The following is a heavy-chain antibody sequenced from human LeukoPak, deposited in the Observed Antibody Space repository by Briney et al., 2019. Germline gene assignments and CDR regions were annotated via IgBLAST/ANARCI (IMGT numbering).Heavy chain of an antibody. J-gene: IGHJ4*02. CDR1: GFTFSSYW. CDR3: ARDFAYYDILTGFGEYYFDY. D-gene: IGHD3-9*01. V-gene: IGHV3-74*01. Sequence: GGSLRLSCAASGFTFSSYWMHWVRQAPGKGLVWVSRINSDGSSTSYADSVKGRFTISRDNAKNTLYLQMNSLRAEDTAVHYCARDFAYYDILTGFGEYYFDYWGQGTLVTVSS. CDR2: INSDGSST.